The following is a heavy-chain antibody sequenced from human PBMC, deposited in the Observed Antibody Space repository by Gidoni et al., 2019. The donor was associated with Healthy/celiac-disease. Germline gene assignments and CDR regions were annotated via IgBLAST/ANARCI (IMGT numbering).Heavy chain of an antibody. CDR1: GFTVSRNY. J-gene: IGHJ6*02. D-gene: IGHD3-3*01. V-gene: IGHV3-66*02. CDR3: ARASFGVVITSYYYGMDV. Sequence: EVQLVESGGGLVQPGGSLRLSWAASGFTVSRNYMSWVRQAPGKGLEWVSVIYSGGSTYYADSVKGRFTISRDNSKNTLYLQMNSLRAEDTAVYYCARASFGVVITSYYYGMDVWGQGTTVTVSS. CDR2: IYSGGST.